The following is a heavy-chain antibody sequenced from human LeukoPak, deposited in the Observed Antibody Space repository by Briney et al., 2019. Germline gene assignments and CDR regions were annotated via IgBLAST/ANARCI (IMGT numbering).Heavy chain of an antibody. Sequence: GGSLRLSCAASGFTFSSYGMPGVRQAPGKGLEWVAVIWYDGSNKYYADSVKGRFTISRDNSKNTLYLQMNSLRAEDTAVYYCARGFYSGYVSSFDYWGQGTLVTVSS. CDR1: GFTFSSYG. CDR3: ARGFYSGYVSSFDY. J-gene: IGHJ4*02. CDR2: IWYDGSNK. D-gene: IGHD5-12*01. V-gene: IGHV3-33*01.